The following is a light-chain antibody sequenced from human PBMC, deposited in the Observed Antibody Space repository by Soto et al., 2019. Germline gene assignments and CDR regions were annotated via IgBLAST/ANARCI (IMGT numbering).Light chain of an antibody. V-gene: IGKV1-5*03. J-gene: IGKJ1*01. Sequence: DIQMTQSPSTLSGSVGDRVTITCRASQTISSWLAWYQQKPGKAPKLLIYKASTLKSGVPSRSSGSGSGTEFTLTISSLQPDDFATYDCQQSNSYSEAFGEGAKVELK. CDR2: KAS. CDR1: QTISSW. CDR3: QQSNSYSEA.